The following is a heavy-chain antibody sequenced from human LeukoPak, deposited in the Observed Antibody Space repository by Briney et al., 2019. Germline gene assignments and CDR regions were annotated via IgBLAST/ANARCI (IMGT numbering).Heavy chain of an antibody. V-gene: IGHV1-69*13. Sequence: SVKVSCKASGGTFSSYAISWVRQAPGQGLEWMGGIIPIFGTANYAQKFQGRVTITADESTSTAYMELSSLRSEDTAVYYCARHPGGGSYYAAFDIWGQGTMVTVSS. J-gene: IGHJ3*02. CDR1: GGTFSSYA. CDR3: ARHPGGGSYYAAFDI. CDR2: IIPIFGTA. D-gene: IGHD1-26*01.